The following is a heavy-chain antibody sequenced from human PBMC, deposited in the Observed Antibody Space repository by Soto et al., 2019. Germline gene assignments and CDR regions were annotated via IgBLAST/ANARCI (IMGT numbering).Heavy chain of an antibody. Sequence: PSQTLSLTCASSGDSVSSNSAAWNWIRQSPSRGLEWLGRTYYRSKWYNDYAVSVKSRITINPDTSKNQFSLQLNSVTPEDTAVYYCARDLLRYFDSLNWFDPWGQGTLVTVSS. V-gene: IGHV6-1*01. J-gene: IGHJ5*02. CDR3: ARDLLRYFDSLNWFDP. CDR2: TYYRSKWYN. CDR1: GDSVSSNSAA. D-gene: IGHD3-9*01.